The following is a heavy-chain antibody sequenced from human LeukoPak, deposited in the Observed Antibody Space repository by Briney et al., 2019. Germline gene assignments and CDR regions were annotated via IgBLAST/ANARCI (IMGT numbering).Heavy chain of an antibody. CDR1: VGSISSGDYY. CDR3: ARGGGYTPYYFDY. D-gene: IGHD5-12*01. V-gene: IGHV4-30-4*01. CDR2: IYYSGST. Sequence: ASQTLSLTCTVSVGSISSGDYYWSWIRQPPGKGLEWIGYIYYSGSTYYNPSLKSRVTISVDTSKNQFSLKLSSVTAADTAVYYCARGGGYTPYYFDYWGQGTLVTVSS. J-gene: IGHJ4*02.